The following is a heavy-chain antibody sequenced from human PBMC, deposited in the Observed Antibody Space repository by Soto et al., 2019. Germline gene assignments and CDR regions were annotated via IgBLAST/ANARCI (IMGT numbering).Heavy chain of an antibody. CDR1: GYTFTNFG. Sequence: QVHLVQSRAEVKNPGASVKVSCKASGYTFTNFGINLVRQAPGQGLEWMGWITPYNGNANYAQKHQGRLTITTDTSTSTAYMELRSLRSDDTAVYFCARAQMYSGAYHDYWGQGTLVTVSS. V-gene: IGHV1-18*04. J-gene: IGHJ4*02. CDR2: ITPYNGNA. D-gene: IGHD1-26*01. CDR3: ARAQMYSGAYHDY.